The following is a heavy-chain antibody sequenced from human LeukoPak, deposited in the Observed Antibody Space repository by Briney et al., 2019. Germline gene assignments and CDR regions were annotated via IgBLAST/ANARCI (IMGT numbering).Heavy chain of an antibody. CDR2: IYYSGST. CDR3: AIGAVTAMGPFDY. D-gene: IGHD5-18*01. CDR1: GGSFSGYY. Sequence: PSETLSLTCAVYGGSFSGYYWSWLRQPPGKGLEWIGYIYYSGSTNYNPSLTSRVTISVDTSKNQFSLKLSSVTAADTAVYYCAIGAVTAMGPFDYWGQGTLVTVSS. V-gene: IGHV4-59*01. J-gene: IGHJ4*02.